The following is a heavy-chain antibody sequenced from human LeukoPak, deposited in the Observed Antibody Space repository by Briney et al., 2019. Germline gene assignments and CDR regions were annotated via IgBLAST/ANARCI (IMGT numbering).Heavy chain of an antibody. Sequence: AGGSLRLSCAASGFTFSSYRMNWVRQAPGKGLEWVSSISSSTSYIHFADSVKGRFTISRDNAKNSLYLQMNSLRAEDTAVYYCAGGAPYDAFDIWGQGTMVTVSS. CDR2: ISSSTSYI. D-gene: IGHD1-26*01. J-gene: IGHJ3*02. CDR1: GFTFSSYR. V-gene: IGHV3-21*01. CDR3: AGGAPYDAFDI.